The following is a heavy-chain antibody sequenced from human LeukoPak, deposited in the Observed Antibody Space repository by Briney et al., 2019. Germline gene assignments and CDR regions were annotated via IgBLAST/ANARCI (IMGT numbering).Heavy chain of an antibody. CDR3: ARRTYYDGSAYACFDY. D-gene: IGHD3-22*01. J-gene: IGHJ4*02. V-gene: IGHV4-39*01. Sequence: SETLSLTCTVSGGSISSSFYYWDWVRQPPGKGLEWIGTIYYTGSTYYNPSLDSRVTITLDTSKNQFSLKLNSVTAADTAVYYCARRTYYDGSAYACFDYWGQGTLVTVSS. CDR2: IYYTGST. CDR1: GGSISSSFYY.